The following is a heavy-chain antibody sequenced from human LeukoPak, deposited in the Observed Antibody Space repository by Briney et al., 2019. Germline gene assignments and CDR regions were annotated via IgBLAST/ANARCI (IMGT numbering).Heavy chain of an antibody. Sequence: GGSLRLSCAVSGFTFTSYAMHWVRQAPGKGLEWVAVVSADGSKKYYADSVRGRFTISRDNSKNTVYLQMNSLRAEDTAVYYCAKKFVGITVIAWDYFDYWGQGTLVTVSS. V-gene: IGHV3-30-3*02. J-gene: IGHJ4*02. CDR1: GFTFTSYA. CDR2: VSADGSKK. CDR3: AKKFVGITVIAWDYFDY. D-gene: IGHD2-21*01.